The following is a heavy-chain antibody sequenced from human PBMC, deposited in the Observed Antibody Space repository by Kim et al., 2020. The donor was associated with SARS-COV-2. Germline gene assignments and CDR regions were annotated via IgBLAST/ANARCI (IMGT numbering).Heavy chain of an antibody. V-gene: IGHV3-33*01. J-gene: IGHJ4*02. CDR3: ARDASGPDY. CDR2: SNK. D-gene: IGHD3-3*01. Sequence: SNKYYADSVKGRFAISRENSKNTLYLQMNSLGAEDTAVYYCARDASGPDYWGQGTLVTVSS.